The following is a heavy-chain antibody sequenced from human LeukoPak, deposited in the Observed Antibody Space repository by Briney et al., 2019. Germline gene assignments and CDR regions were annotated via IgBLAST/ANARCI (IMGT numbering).Heavy chain of an antibody. D-gene: IGHD3-22*01. CDR2: IYTTGST. J-gene: IGHJ4*02. CDR1: GGSINSYY. CDR3: ARDPLHFYDSVGSSFDF. V-gene: IGHV4-4*07. Sequence: KPSETLSLTCTVSGGSINSYYWSWIRQPAGRGLEWIGRIYTTGSTNYNPSLKSRVTMSVDTSKNQFSLKLSSVTAADTAVYYCARDPLHFYDSVGSSFDFWGQGTLVTVSS.